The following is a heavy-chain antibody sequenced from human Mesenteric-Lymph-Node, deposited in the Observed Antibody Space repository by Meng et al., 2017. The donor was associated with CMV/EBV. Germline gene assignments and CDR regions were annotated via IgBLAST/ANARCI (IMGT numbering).Heavy chain of an antibody. J-gene: IGHJ6*02. Sequence: GSLRLSCTVSGGSVSSASYYWSWIRQPPGKGLEWIGYVYYSGRTNYNPSLKSRVIISVDTSKSQFSLNLTSVTAADTAVYYCAKRPSEVPRDGMDVWGQGTTVTVSS. V-gene: IGHV4-61*01. CDR2: VYYSGRT. CDR3: AKRPSEVPRDGMDV. CDR1: GGSVSSASYY.